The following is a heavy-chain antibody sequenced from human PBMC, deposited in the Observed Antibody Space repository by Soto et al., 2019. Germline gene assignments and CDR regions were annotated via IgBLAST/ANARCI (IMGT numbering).Heavy chain of an antibody. CDR3: AKEYGSTWIDH. D-gene: IGHD6-13*01. J-gene: IGHJ4*02. CDR1: GGSISGSY. Sequence: PSETLSLTCSVSGGSISGSYWSWIRQSPGKGLEWLGYVYYTGSTNYSPSLRSRVSISVDTSKNEFSLRDEDTAVYYCAKEYGSTWIDHWGQGTPVTVSS. V-gene: IGHV4-59*01. CDR2: VYYTGST.